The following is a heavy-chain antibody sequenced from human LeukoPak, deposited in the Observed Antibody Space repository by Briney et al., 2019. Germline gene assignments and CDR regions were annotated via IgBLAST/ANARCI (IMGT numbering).Heavy chain of an antibody. J-gene: IGHJ6*03. CDR1: GGSFSGYY. CDR3: ARGGYYGSRILHLPPGYYYYMDV. Sequence: PSETLSLTCAVYGGSFSGYYWSWIRQPPGKGLEWIGEINHSGSTNYNPSLKSRVTISVDTSKNQFSLKLSSVTAADTAVYYCARGGYYGSRILHLPPGYYYYMDVWGKGTTVTVSS. CDR2: INHSGST. V-gene: IGHV4-34*01. D-gene: IGHD3-10*01.